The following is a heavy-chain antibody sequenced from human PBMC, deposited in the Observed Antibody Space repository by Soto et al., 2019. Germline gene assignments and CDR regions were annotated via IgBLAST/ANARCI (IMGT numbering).Heavy chain of an antibody. CDR1: GGSISSYY. CDR2: IYYSGST. D-gene: IGHD5-12*01. V-gene: IGHV4-59*08. CDR3: ARRYGSSFDY. Sequence: QVQLQESGPGLVKPSETLSLTCTLSGGSISSYYWSWIRQPPGKGLEWIGYIYYSGSTNYNPSLRGRVTISVDTSKSPFSRRLSSVPAADTAVYYCARRYGSSFDYWGQGTLVTVSS. J-gene: IGHJ4*02.